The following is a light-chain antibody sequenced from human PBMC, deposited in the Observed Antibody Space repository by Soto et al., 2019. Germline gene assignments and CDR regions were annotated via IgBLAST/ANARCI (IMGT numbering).Light chain of an antibody. Sequence: DIQMTQSPSTLSASVGDRVTITSRASKSISSWLAWYQQKPGKAPKLLIYKASSLESGVPSRFSGSGSGTEFTLTISSLQPDDFATYYCQQYNSYSRTFGQGTKVEI. CDR3: QQYNSYSRT. J-gene: IGKJ1*01. V-gene: IGKV1-5*03. CDR1: KSISSW. CDR2: KAS.